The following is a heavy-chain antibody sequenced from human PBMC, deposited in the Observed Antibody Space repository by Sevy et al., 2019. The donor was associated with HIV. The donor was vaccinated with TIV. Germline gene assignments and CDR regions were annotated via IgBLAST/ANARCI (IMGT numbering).Heavy chain of an antibody. D-gene: IGHD2-21*02. V-gene: IGHV3-30*04. CDR2: SSHDGKYN. CDR3: ARLFSCGGDCYYLDY. J-gene: IGHJ4*02. Sequence: GALKPFLAGSGFTFKRFDMHWGRQASGKGAGWGAGSSHDGKYNNYADSVKVRFTISRDNFKNTLYLQMNSLRVEDTAVYFCARLFSCGGDCYYLDYWGQGALVTVSS. CDR1: GFTFKRFD.